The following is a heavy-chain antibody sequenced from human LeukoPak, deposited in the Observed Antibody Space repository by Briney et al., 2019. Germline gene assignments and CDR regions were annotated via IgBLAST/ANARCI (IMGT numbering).Heavy chain of an antibody. J-gene: IGHJ3*02. V-gene: IGHV6-1*01. D-gene: IGHD3-22*01. CDR1: GDSVSSNSAA. Sequence: SQTLSLTCAISGDSVSSNSAAWNWIRQSPSRGLEWLGRTYYRSKGYNDYAVSVKSRITINPDTSKNQFSLQLNSVTPEDTAVYYCAREKYYYDSSGYYFLAPDAFDIWGQGTMVTVSS. CDR3: AREKYYYDSSGYYFLAPDAFDI. CDR2: TYYRSKGYN.